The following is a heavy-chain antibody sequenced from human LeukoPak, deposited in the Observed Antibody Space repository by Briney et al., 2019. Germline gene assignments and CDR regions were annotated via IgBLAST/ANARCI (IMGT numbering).Heavy chain of an antibody. CDR1: GFRVSDHY. D-gene: IGHD4-11*01. Sequence: GGSLRLSCAASGFRVSDHYMNWIRQAPGKGLEWVSYISSSSTYMNYADSVKGRFTISRDNAKNSLYLQLNSLRAEDTAVYYCARGLHYYYYNMDVWGQGTTVTVSS. V-gene: IGHV3-11*06. CDR2: ISSSSTYM. J-gene: IGHJ6*02. CDR3: ARGLHYYYYNMDV.